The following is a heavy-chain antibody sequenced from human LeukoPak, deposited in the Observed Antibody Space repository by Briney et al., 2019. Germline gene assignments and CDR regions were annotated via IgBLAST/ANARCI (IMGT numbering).Heavy chain of an antibody. V-gene: IGHV4-31*03. Sequence: TLSLTCTVSGGSISSGGYYWSWIRQHPGKGLEWIGYIYYSGSTYYNPSLKSRVTISVDTSKNQFSLKLSSVTAADTAVYYCARGGVVPAAGWFDPWGQGTLVTVSS. J-gene: IGHJ5*02. D-gene: IGHD2-2*01. CDR3: ARGGVVPAAGWFDP. CDR2: IYYSGST. CDR1: GGSISSGGYY.